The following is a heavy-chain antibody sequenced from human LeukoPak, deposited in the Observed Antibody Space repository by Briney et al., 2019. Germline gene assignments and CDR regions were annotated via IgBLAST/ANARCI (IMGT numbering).Heavy chain of an antibody. Sequence: GGSLRLSCAASGFTFSSYAMSWVRQAPGKGLEWVSAISGSGGSTYYADSVKGRFTISRGNSKNTLYLQMNSLRAEDTAVYYCARGLTTYRRTHAFDIWGQGTMVTVSS. D-gene: IGHD4-11*01. CDR1: GFTFSSYA. V-gene: IGHV3-23*01. CDR2: ISGSGGST. J-gene: IGHJ3*02. CDR3: ARGLTTYRRTHAFDI.